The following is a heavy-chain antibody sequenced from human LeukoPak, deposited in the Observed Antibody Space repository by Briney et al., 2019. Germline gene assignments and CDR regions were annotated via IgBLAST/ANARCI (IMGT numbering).Heavy chain of an antibody. CDR3: ARGSPYDILTGYRYYYYYYMDV. Sequence: GASVKVSCKASGYTFTSYYMHWVRQAPGQGLEWMGIINPSGGSTSYAQKFQGRVTMTRDTSTSTVYMELSSLRSEDTAVYYCARGSPYDILTGYRYYYYYYMDVWGKGTTVTISS. CDR1: GYTFTSYY. J-gene: IGHJ6*03. CDR2: INPSGGST. V-gene: IGHV1-46*01. D-gene: IGHD3-9*01.